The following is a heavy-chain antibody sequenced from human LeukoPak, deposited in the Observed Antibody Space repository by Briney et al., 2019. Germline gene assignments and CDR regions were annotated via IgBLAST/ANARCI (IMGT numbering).Heavy chain of an antibody. V-gene: IGHV3-21*01. D-gene: IGHD6-13*01. CDR1: GFTFSSYS. CDR3: ARDPAGYSSSWPFYYYYGMDV. CDR2: ISSSSSYI. J-gene: IGHJ6*02. Sequence: GGSLRLSCAASGFTFSSYSMNWVRQAPGKGLEWVSSISSSSSYIYYADSVKGRFTISRDNAKNSLYLQMNSLRAEDTAVYYCARDPAGYSSSWPFYYYYGMDVWGQGTTVTVSS.